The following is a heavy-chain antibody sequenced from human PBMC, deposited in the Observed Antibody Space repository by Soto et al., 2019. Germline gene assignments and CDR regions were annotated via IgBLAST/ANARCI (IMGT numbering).Heavy chain of an antibody. CDR1: GGTFSSYA. CDR3: ARTLHISIAAAGTYVNWFDP. CDR2: IIPIFGTA. Sequence: QVQLVQPGPAVKKPGSSVKVSCKASGGTFSSYAITWVRQAPGQGLEWMGGIIPIFGTANYAQKFQGRVTITADESTSTAYMELSSLRSADTAVYYCARTLHISIAAAGTYVNWFDPWGQGTLVTVSS. V-gene: IGHV1-69*01. J-gene: IGHJ5*02. D-gene: IGHD6-13*01.